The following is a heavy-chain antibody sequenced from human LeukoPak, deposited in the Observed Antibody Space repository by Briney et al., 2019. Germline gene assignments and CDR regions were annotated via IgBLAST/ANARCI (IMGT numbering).Heavy chain of an antibody. D-gene: IGHD2-21*02. V-gene: IGHV3-21*01. Sequence: GGSLRLSCAASGFTFSSYSMNWVRQAPGKGLEWVSSISSSSSYIYYADSVKGRFTISRDNAKNSLYLQMNSLRAEDTAVYYCARDSCGGDCYPLGMDVWGQGTTVTVSS. CDR3: ARDSCGGDCYPLGMDV. CDR1: GFTFSSYS. CDR2: ISSSSSYI. J-gene: IGHJ6*02.